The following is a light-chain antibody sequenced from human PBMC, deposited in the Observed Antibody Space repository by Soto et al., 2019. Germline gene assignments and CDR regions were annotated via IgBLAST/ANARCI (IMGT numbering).Light chain of an antibody. V-gene: IGKV1-17*03. CDR2: TAN. CDR1: QDISNL. Sequence: ITHAPSTISASVGDRVTISCGASQDISNLSVWFQQRPGKVPKRLMYTANRLESGVPSRFSGSGSGTEFTLTIGSLQPEDFATNYCLQDNGYPPTFGNGTRRIS. CDR3: LQDNGYPPT. J-gene: IGKJ1*01.